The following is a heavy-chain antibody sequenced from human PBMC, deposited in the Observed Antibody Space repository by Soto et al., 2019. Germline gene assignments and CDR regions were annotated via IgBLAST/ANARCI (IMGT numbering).Heavy chain of an antibody. CDR2: IYWDDDK. Sequence: QITLKESGPTLVKPTQTLTLTCTFSGFSLSTSGVGVGWIRQPPEKALEWLALIYWDDDKRYSPSLKSRLTTXKXPXXNQVVLTMTNMDPVDTATYYCAHRPTSDTSVVFDYWGQGTLVTVSS. J-gene: IGHJ4*02. CDR3: AHRPTSDTSVVFDY. CDR1: GFSLSTSGVG. D-gene: IGHD5-18*01. V-gene: IGHV2-5*02.